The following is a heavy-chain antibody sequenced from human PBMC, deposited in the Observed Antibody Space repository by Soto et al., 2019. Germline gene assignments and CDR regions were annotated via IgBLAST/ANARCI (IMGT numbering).Heavy chain of an antibody. CDR3: ARHPYDSSGYYYVNDAFDI. CDR2: IDPSDSYT. CDR1: GYSFTSYW. J-gene: IGHJ3*02. V-gene: IGHV5-10-1*01. Sequence: PGESPKISCNGSGYSFTSYWISWVRQMPGKGLEWMGRIDPSDSYTNYSPSFQGHVIISADKSISTAYLQWGSLKASDTAMYYCARHPYDSSGYYYVNDAFDIWGQGTMVTVSS. D-gene: IGHD3-22*01.